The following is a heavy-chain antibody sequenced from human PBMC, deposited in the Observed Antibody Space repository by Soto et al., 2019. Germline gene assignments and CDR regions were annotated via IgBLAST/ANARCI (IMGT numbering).Heavy chain of an antibody. CDR3: AKDGPYYYASFDP. V-gene: IGHV3-23*01. CDR1: GFTFSNSC. CDR2: ISGSGGST. J-gene: IGHJ5*02. Sequence: GGSLRLSCAASGFTFSNSCMNWVRQAPGKGLEWVSAISGSGGSTYYADSVKGRFTISRDNSKNTLYLQMNSLRAGDTAVYYCAKDGPYYYASFDPWGQGTLVTVSS. D-gene: IGHD3-10*01.